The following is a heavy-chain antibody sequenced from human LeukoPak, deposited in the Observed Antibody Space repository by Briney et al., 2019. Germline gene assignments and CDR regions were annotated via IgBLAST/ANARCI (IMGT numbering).Heavy chain of an antibody. CDR3: ARQGRWESKRFDY. CDR1: GGSFSGYY. D-gene: IGHD1-26*01. J-gene: IGHJ4*02. V-gene: IGHV4-34*01. Sequence: PSETLSLTCAVYGGSFSGYYWSWIRQPPGKGLEWIGEINHSGSTNYNPSLKGRVTISVDTSKNQFSLKLSSVTAADTAVYYCARQGRWESKRFDYWGQGTLVTVSS. CDR2: INHSGST.